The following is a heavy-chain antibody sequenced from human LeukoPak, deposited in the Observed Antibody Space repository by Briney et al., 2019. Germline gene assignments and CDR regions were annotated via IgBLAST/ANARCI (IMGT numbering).Heavy chain of an antibody. CDR2: ISGSSTT. V-gene: IGHV3-23*01. CDR3: AKDLDYDFWSGYYPDAFDI. CDR1: GFTFSSYA. Sequence: GGSLRLSCAASGFTFSSYAMSWVRQAPGKGLEWVSVISGSSTTDYADSVKGRFTISRDNSKNTLYLQMNSLRAEDTAVYYCAKDLDYDFWSGYYPDAFDIWGQGTMVTVSS. D-gene: IGHD3-3*01. J-gene: IGHJ3*02.